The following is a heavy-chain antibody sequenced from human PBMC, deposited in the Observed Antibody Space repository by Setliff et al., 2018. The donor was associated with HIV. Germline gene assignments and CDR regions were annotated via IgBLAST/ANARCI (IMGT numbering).Heavy chain of an antibody. CDR1: GGTITSYG. CDR3: ARVDPCRGGDCYENHYYYFMDV. J-gene: IGHJ6*03. CDR2: IIPLFATS. D-gene: IGHD2-21*02. Sequence: SVKVSCKASGGTITSYGISGVRQAPGQGLEWMGGIIPLFATSNSAQKFQGRVTIIADESTSTAYMELSGLRSEDTAVYFCARVDPCRGGDCYENHYYYFMDVWGRGTTVTVSS. V-gene: IGHV1-69*13.